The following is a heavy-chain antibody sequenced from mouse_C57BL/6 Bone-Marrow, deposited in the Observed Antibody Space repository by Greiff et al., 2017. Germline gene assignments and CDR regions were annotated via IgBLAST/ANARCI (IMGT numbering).Heavy chain of an antibody. CDR1: GFTFSDYG. Sequence: DVMLVESGGGLVKPGGSLKLSCAASGFTFSDYGMHWVRQAPERGLEWVAYISSGSSTIYYADTVKGRFTISRDNAKNTLFLQMTSLRSEDTAMYYCARDYYNNYSYFDYWGQGTTLTVAS. D-gene: IGHD2-5*01. V-gene: IGHV5-17*01. CDR2: ISSGSSTI. CDR3: ARDYYNNYSYFDY. J-gene: IGHJ2*01.